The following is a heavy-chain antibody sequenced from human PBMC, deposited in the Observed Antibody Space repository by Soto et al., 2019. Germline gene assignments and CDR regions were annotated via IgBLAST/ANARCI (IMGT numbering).Heavy chain of an antibody. CDR3: ARDAVGATHFDY. J-gene: IGHJ4*02. V-gene: IGHV4-59*01. CDR1: GGSISSYY. CDR2: IYYSGST. Sequence: TLSLTCTVSGGSISSYYWSWIRQPPGKGLEWIGYIYYSGSTNYNSSLKSRVTMSIDTSKNQFSLKLSSVTAADTAIYYCARDAVGATHFDYWGQGAPVTVSS. D-gene: IGHD1-26*01.